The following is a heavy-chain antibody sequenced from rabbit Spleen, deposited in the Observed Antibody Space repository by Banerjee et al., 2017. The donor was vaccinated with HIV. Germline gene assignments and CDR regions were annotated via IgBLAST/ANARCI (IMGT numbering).Heavy chain of an antibody. J-gene: IGHJ4*01. V-gene: IGHV1S40*01. Sequence: QSLEESGGDLVKPGASLTLTCTASGVSFSISSYMCWVRQAPGKGLEWIACIDAGSSAFTYFATWAKGRFTISKTSSTTVTLQMTRLTAADTATYFCARHDEGYGYAANLWGPGTLVTVS. CDR3: ARHDEGYGYAANL. CDR2: IDAGSSAFT. D-gene: IGHD6-1*01. CDR1: GVSFSISSY.